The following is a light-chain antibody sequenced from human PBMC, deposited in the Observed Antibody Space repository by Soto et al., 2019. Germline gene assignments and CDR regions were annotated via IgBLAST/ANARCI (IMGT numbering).Light chain of an antibody. CDR2: SAS. Sequence: EIVLTQSPGTLSLSPGERATLSCRASQSLSSSHLAWYQQKPGQAPRLLIYSASSRATGIPDRFSGSGSGTDFTLTISRLEPEDFAVYYCQRYGGFGQGTKVDI. CDR1: QSLSSSH. J-gene: IGKJ1*01. V-gene: IGKV3-20*01. CDR3: QRYGG.